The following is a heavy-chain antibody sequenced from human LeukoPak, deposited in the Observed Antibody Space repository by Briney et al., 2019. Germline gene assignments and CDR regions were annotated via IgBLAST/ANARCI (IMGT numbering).Heavy chain of an antibody. CDR2: IWNDGGNK. CDR3: ARDVLRYFDWLPRRGLYADV. V-gene: IGHV3-33*01. J-gene: IGHJ6*02. CDR1: GFTFTSNG. D-gene: IGHD3-9*01. Sequence: GRSRRLSCAASGFTFTSNGMHWDRQAPGKGLEWVAAIWNDGGNKYYADSVEGRFTISRDNSKNTLYLQMNSLRAEAAAVYYCARDVLRYFDWLPRRGLYADVGGQGNTVTVSS.